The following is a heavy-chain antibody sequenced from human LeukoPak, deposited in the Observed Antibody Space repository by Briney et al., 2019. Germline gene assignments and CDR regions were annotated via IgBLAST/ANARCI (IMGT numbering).Heavy chain of an antibody. CDR2: IYYSGST. D-gene: IGHD3-16*01. J-gene: IGHJ3*02. CDR1: GGSISSHY. Sequence: SETLTLTCTVSGGSISSHYWSWIRQPPGKGLEWIGYIYYSGSTNYNPSLKSRVTISVDTSKNQFSLKLSSVTAADTAVYYCARGDGKGDNGHSDHLGAFDIWGQGTMVTVSS. CDR3: ARGDGKGDNGHSDHLGAFDI. V-gene: IGHV4-59*11.